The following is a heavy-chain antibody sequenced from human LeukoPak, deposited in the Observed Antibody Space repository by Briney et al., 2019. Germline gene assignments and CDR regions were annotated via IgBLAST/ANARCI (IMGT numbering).Heavy chain of an antibody. CDR3: ASSSSWQNYYYYYMDV. Sequence: GGSLRLSCAASGFTFRSYEMNWIRQAPGKGLEWVSYISSSGSTIYYADSVKGRFTISRDNAKNSLYLQMNSLRAEDTAVYYCASSSSWQNYYYYYMDVWGKGTTVTISS. D-gene: IGHD6-13*01. CDR2: ISSSGSTI. V-gene: IGHV3-48*03. CDR1: GFTFRSYE. J-gene: IGHJ6*03.